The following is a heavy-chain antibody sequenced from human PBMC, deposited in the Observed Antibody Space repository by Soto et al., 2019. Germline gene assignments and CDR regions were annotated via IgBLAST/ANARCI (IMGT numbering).Heavy chain of an antibody. CDR3: ARGVLVPAAIVYYYGMDV. J-gene: IGHJ6*01. V-gene: IGHV3-30-3*01. D-gene: IGHD2-2*02. Sequence: QVQVVESGGGVVQPGRSLRLSCAASGFTFSSYAMHWVRQAPGKGLEWVAVISYDGSNKYYADSVKGRFTISRDNSKNTLYLQMNSLRVEDTAVYYCARGVLVPAAIVYYYGMDVW. CDR1: GFTFSSYA. CDR2: ISYDGSNK.